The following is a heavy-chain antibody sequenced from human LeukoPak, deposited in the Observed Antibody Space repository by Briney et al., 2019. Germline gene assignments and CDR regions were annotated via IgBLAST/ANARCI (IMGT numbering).Heavy chain of an antibody. CDR3: AREIGLRIDC. V-gene: IGHV3-48*03. J-gene: IGHJ4*02. D-gene: IGHD5/OR15-5a*01. CDR2: ISSSGNSI. CDR1: EFTFSSYE. Sequence: PGGSLRLSCAASEFTFSSYEMTWVRQAPGKGLEWVSYISSSGNSIYYADSVKGRFTISRDNAKNSLYLQMNNLRAEDTAVYFCAREIGLRIDCWGQGTLVTVSS.